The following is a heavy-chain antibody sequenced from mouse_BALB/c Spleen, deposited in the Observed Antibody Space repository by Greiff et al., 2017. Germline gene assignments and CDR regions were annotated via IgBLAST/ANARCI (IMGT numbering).Heavy chain of an antibody. Sequence: VQLQQSGAELVRSGASVKLSCTASGFNIKDYYMHWVKQRPEQGLEWIGWIDPENGDTEYAPKFQGKATMTADTSSNTAYLQLSSLTSEDTAVYYCSIYYGAWFAYWGQGTLVTVSA. CDR1: GFNIKDYY. D-gene: IGHD2-1*01. CDR3: SIYYGAWFAY. CDR2: IDPENGDT. J-gene: IGHJ3*01. V-gene: IGHV14-4*02.